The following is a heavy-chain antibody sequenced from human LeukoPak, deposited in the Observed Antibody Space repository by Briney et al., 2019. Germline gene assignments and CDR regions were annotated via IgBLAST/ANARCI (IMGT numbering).Heavy chain of an antibody. J-gene: IGHJ4*02. V-gene: IGHV3-48*01. CDR2: ISSSSSTI. CDR1: GFTFSSYS. Sequence: GGSLRLSCAASGFTFSSYSMNWVRQAPGKGMEWVSYISSSSSTIYYADSVKGRFTISRDNAKNSLYLQMNSLRAEDTAVYYCAREEGTRWLQYADYWGQGTLVTVSS. CDR3: AREEGTRWLQYADY. D-gene: IGHD5-24*01.